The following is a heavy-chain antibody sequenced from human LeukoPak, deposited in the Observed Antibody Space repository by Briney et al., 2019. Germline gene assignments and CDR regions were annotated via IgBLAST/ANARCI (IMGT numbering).Heavy chain of an antibody. CDR1: GGSFSTYY. D-gene: IGHD1-26*01. CDR3: ARDRGSYLQPTDY. CDR2: IYYTGTT. Sequence: SETLSLTCAVSGGSFSTYYWSWIRQPPGKGLEWIGFIYYTGTTNYNPSLKSRVTISVDTSKNQFSLKLSSVTAADTAVYYCARDRGSYLQPTDYWGQGTLVTVSS. J-gene: IGHJ4*02. V-gene: IGHV4-59*01.